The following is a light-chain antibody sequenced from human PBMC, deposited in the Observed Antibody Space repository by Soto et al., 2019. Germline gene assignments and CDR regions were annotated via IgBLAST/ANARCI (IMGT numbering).Light chain of an antibody. J-gene: IGLJ3*02. Sequence: QSALTQPRSVSGSPGQSVTISCTGTSSDVGGYNDCSWYQQHPGKAPKLMIYDVSKRPSGVPDRFSGSKSGNTASLTISGLQAEDEADYYCCSYAGSDNWVFGGGTKVTVL. CDR1: SSDVGGYND. CDR3: CSYAGSDNWV. CDR2: DVS. V-gene: IGLV2-11*01.